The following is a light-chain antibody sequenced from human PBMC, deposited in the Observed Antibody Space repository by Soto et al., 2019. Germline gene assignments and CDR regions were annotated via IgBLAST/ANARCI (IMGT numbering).Light chain of an antibody. CDR2: RAS. Sequence: EIVLTQSPATLSVSPGERATLSCRASQSVGSLLAWYQQKPGQAPRLLIYRASSRATGISGSFSGSGSGTEFTLTITSLQSEDFALYYCQQYNKWPLITFGQGTRLEIK. J-gene: IGKJ5*01. CDR1: QSVGSL. V-gene: IGKV3-15*01. CDR3: QQYNKWPLIT.